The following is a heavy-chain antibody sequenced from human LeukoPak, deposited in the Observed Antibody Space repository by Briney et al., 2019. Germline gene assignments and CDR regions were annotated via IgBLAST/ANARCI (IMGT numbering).Heavy chain of an antibody. CDR3: ARHKRSSRTQVLYFDY. V-gene: IGHV4-4*07. CDR1: GGSISSYY. J-gene: IGHJ4*02. CDR2: IYTSGST. D-gene: IGHD6-13*01. Sequence: SETLSLTCTVSGGSISSYYWSWVRQPAGKGLEWIGRIYTSGSTNYNPSLKSRVTMSVDTSKNQFSLKLSSVTAADTAVYYCARHKRSSRTQVLYFDYWGQGTLVTVSS.